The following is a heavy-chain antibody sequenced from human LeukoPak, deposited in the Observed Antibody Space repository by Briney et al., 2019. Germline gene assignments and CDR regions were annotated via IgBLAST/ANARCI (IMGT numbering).Heavy chain of an antibody. CDR1: GGSIRGYY. D-gene: IGHD3-10*01. J-gene: IGHJ6*03. CDR3: ARVFDSGSQAYFYYMDV. Sequence: SETLSLTCTVSGGSIRGYYWSWIRHPPGERLEWIGYIYSSGSTNYNPSLKSRVTMSVDTSKNQFSLKVSSVTAADTAVYYCARVFDSGSQAYFYYMDVWGKGTTVTIFS. CDR2: IYSSGST. V-gene: IGHV4-59*01.